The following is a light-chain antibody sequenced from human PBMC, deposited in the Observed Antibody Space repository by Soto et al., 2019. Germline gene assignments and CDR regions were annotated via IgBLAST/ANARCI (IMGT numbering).Light chain of an antibody. V-gene: IGKV3-20*01. Sequence: EIVLTQSPGTLSLSPGERATLSCRASQSVSSNYLAWYQQKPGQTPRLLIYGASSRATGIPDRFSGSGSGTDFTLPISRREPEDFAVFYCQQYGSSPWTFGQGTKVEIK. CDR2: GAS. J-gene: IGKJ1*01. CDR3: QQYGSSPWT. CDR1: QSVSSNY.